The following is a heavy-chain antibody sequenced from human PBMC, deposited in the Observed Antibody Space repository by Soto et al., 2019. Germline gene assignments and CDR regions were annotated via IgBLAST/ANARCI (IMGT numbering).Heavy chain of an antibody. J-gene: IGHJ4*02. CDR3: TTYSGAAFEY. D-gene: IGHD1-26*01. CDR2: IRSKSDGGTT. V-gene: IGHV3-15*01. Sequence: AGGSLRLSCVASGLTFNNAWMNWVRQAPGKGLEWVGRIRSKSDGGTTDYAAPVKGRFIISRDDSKNMVDLQMSSLKTEDTAIYYCTTYSGAAFEYWGQGALVTVYS. CDR1: GLTFNNAW.